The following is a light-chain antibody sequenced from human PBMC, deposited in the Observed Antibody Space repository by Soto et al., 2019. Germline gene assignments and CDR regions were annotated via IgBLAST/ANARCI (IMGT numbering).Light chain of an antibody. V-gene: IGLV2-14*01. CDR3: SSYTSSSTSVV. J-gene: IGLJ2*01. CDR2: DVS. Sequence: QSALTQPASVSGSPGQSITISCTGTSSDVGTYNYVSWYQQHPGKAPKLMMYDVSNRPSGVSDRFSGSKSGNTASLTISGLQAEDDADYYCSSYTSSSTSVVFGGGTKLTVL. CDR1: SSDVGTYNY.